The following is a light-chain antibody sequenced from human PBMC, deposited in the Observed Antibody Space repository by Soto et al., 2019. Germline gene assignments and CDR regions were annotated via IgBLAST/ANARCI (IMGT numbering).Light chain of an antibody. J-gene: IGKJ2*01. CDR2: AAS. V-gene: IGKV1-39*01. Sequence: DIPMTQSPSSLSASVGERVTITCRASQTISIYLNWYQQKPGKAPKLLIYAASSLQSDVPSRFSGSGSGTGFTLTISSLQPEDFATYYCQQSYSTPPTFGQGTKLEIK. CDR3: QQSYSTPPT. CDR1: QTISIY.